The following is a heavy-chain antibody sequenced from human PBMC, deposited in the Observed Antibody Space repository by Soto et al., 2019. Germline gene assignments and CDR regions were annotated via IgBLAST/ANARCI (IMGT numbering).Heavy chain of an antibody. V-gene: IGHV3-30*18. CDR1: GFTFSSYG. D-gene: IGHD3-10*01. CDR3: AKLGSSXSLVLWFGEFPFDI. J-gene: IGHJ3*02. Sequence: GGSLRLSCAASGFTFSSYGMHWVRQAPGKGLEWVAVISYDGSNKYYADSVKGRFTISRDNSKNTLYLQMNSLRAEDTAVYYCAKLGSSXSLVLWFGEFPFDIWGQGTMVTVSS. CDR2: ISYDGSNK.